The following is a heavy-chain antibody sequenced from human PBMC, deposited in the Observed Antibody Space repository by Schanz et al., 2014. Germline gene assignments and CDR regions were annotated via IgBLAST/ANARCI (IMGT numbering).Heavy chain of an antibody. J-gene: IGHJ3*02. Sequence: VQLVESGGGVVQPGGSLRLSCAASGFTFSSYAMSWVRQAPGKGLEWVSAISGSGETTYYADSVKGRFTISRDNSKNALYLQMNSLRAEDTAVYYCASERGYSYGYGAFDIWGQGTMVTVSS. CDR3: ASERGYSYGYGAFDI. V-gene: IGHV3-23*04. CDR1: GFTFSSYA. CDR2: ISGSGETT. D-gene: IGHD5-18*01.